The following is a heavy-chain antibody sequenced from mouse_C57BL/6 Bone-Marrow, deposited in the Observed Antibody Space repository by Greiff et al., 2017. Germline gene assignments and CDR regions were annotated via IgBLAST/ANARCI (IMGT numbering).Heavy chain of an antibody. Sequence: QVQLKQPGPELVKPAASVTVSCNASGSTFTSYWMHWVKQRPGQGLEWIGRIHPSDSDTNYNQKFKGKATLTVDEYSRTSYMQLSSLTSEDSAVYYCATGTNYWGQGTTLTVSS. V-gene: IGHV1-74*01. J-gene: IGHJ2*01. D-gene: IGHD4-1*01. CDR3: ATGTNY. CDR2: IHPSDSDT. CDR1: GSTFTSYW.